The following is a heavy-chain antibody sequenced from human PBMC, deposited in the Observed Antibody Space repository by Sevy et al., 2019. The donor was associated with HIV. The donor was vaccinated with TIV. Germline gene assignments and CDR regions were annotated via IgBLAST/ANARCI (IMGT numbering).Heavy chain of an antibody. CDR1: GFNFGDYA. Sequence: GGSLRLSCTASGFNFGDYAMSWCRQAPGKGLEWIGFIRSKTYGGTTEYAASVKGRFTIYSEDSNSIASMKMNSLKTADTAVYYCARVRGTISPYYYFGMDVWGQGTTVTVSS. J-gene: IGHJ6*02. D-gene: IGHD3-10*01. CDR2: IRSKTYGGTT. CDR3: ARVRGTISPYYYFGMDV. V-gene: IGHV3-49*03.